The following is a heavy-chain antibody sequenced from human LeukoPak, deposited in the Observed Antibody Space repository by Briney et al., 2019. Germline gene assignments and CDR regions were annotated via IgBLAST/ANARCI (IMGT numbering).Heavy chain of an antibody. V-gene: IGHV3-30*18. J-gene: IGHJ4*02. CDR1: GFTFSSYG. Sequence: GGSLRLSCAASGFTFSSYGMHWVRQAPGKGLEWVAVISYDGSNKYYADSVKGRFTISRDNSKNTLYLQMSSLRAEDTAVYYCAKGRTRGVLRFLEWEYFDYWGQGTLVTVSS. D-gene: IGHD3-3*01. CDR3: AKGRTRGVLRFLEWEYFDY. CDR2: ISYDGSNK.